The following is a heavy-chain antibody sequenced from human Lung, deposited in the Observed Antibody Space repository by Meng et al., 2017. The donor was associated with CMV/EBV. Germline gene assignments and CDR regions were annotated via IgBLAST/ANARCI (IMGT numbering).Heavy chain of an antibody. CDR3: AAQRFVPTAPFDY. CDR2: IYYGGST. CDR1: GGSIDSGNYF. Sequence: VSGGSIDSGNYFWSWIRQHPGKGLKYIGYIYYGGSTYYSPSLKSRATISVDTSKEQFSLKLNSVTAADTAVYYCAAQRFVPTAPFDYWGQGALVTVSS. J-gene: IGHJ4*02. V-gene: IGHV4-31*02. D-gene: IGHD2-2*01.